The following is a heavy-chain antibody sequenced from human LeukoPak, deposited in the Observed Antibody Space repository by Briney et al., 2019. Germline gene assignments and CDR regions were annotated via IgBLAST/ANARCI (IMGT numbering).Heavy chain of an antibody. J-gene: IGHJ4*02. CDR1: GFTFDDYA. D-gene: IGHD6-13*01. V-gene: IGHV3-23*01. CDR2: ISGSGGST. Sequence: GGSLRLSCAASGFTFDDYAMNWVRQAPGRGLEWVSTISGSGGSTYYADSVKGRFTISRDNSKNTLHLQMNSLRAEDTAVYYCAKVASIAAAGEFGSWGQGTLVTVSS. CDR3: AKVASIAAAGEFGS.